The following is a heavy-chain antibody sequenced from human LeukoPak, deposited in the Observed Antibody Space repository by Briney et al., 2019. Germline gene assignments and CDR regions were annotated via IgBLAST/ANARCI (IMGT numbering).Heavy chain of an antibody. CDR1: GYIFTSYW. J-gene: IGHJ5*02. CDR2: IYPDDSDT. D-gene: IGHD6-6*01. CDR3: AMIEYSSSSGGFDP. V-gene: IGHV5-51*01. Sequence: GESLKISCKGSGYIFTSYWIGWGRQMPGKGLELMGIIYPDDSDTSNSPSLQGQATIPADKSISTAYLQWSSLKASDTAMYYCAMIEYSSSSGGFDPWGEGTLVTVSS.